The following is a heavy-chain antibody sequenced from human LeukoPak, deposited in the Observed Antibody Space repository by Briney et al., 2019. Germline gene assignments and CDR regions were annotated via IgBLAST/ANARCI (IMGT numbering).Heavy chain of an antibody. CDR2: ISAYNGNT. Sequence: GASVKVSCKASGYTFTSYGISWVRQAPGQGLEWMGWISAYNGNTNYAQKLQGRVTMTTDTSTSTAYMELRSLRSDDTAVYYCAREYSSSWVWWFDPWGQGTLVTVSS. CDR1: GYTFTSYG. V-gene: IGHV1-18*01. J-gene: IGHJ5*02. CDR3: AREYSSSWVWWFDP. D-gene: IGHD6-13*01.